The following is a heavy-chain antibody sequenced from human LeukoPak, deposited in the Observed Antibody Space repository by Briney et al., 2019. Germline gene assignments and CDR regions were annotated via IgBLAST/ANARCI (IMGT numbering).Heavy chain of an antibody. D-gene: IGHD4-17*01. CDR2: IRYDGSDE. Sequence: GGSLRLSFAASGLLFSSYGMPWVPQAPGKGLEWVAFIRYDGSDEYYADSVKGRFTISRDNSNNTLYLQMNSLRAEDTAVYCCAKDTTTVTSQGDYWGQGTLVTVSS. V-gene: IGHV3-30*02. CDR1: GLLFSSYG. J-gene: IGHJ4*02. CDR3: AKDTTTVTSQGDY.